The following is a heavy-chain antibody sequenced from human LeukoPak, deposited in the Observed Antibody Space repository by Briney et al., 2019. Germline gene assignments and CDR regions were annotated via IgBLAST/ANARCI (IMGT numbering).Heavy chain of an antibody. J-gene: IGHJ2*01. CDR1: GGSISSSSYY. Sequence: PSETLSLTCTVSGGSISSSSYYWGWIRQPPGKGLEWIGSIYYSGSTYYNPSLKSRVTISVDTSKNQFSLKLSSVTAADTAAYYCASRSAVVVITYYDYWYFDLWGRGTLVTVSS. CDR2: IYYSGST. CDR3: ASRSAVVVITYYDYWYFDL. V-gene: IGHV4-39*01. D-gene: IGHD3-22*01.